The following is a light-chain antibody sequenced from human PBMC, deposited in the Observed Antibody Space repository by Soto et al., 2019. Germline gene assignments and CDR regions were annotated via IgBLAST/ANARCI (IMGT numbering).Light chain of an antibody. CDR3: QQYGASPFT. J-gene: IGKJ3*01. CDR2: GAS. V-gene: IGKV3-20*01. Sequence: EMVLTQSPGTLSLSPGESATLSCKASESIYINSFAWYYQKPGQPPRLLIYGASTRATGIPDRFSGSGSGTDFVLSIDRLEVEDSGIYYCQQYGASPFTCGPGTRVDIK. CDR1: ESIYINS.